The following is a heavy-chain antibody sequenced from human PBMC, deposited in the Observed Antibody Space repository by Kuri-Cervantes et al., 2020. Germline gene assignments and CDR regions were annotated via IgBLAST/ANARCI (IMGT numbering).Heavy chain of an antibody. V-gene: IGHV3-9*01. J-gene: IGHJ4*02. CDR2: ISWNSGTI. CDR1: GFTFSSYG. D-gene: IGHD2-21*02. Sequence: GGSLRLSCAASGFTFSSYGMHWVRQAPGKGLGWVSGISWNSGTIAYADSVKGRFTISRDNAKNSLYLQMNSLRAEDTALYYCAKDLGPVVTARQAYWGQGTLVTVSS. CDR3: AKDLGPVVTARQAY.